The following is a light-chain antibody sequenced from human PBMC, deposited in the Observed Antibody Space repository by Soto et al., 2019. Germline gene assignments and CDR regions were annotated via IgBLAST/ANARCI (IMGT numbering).Light chain of an antibody. CDR2: AAS. J-gene: IGKJ2*01. Sequence: DIQMTQSPSSLSASIGDRVTITCRASQSVTSNLNWYQQKFRETPKLLMYAASNLQGGVPSRFSGSGSGKNFTLTISSLKPEDFATYYCQQYYSSPYTFGQGTKLEV. V-gene: IGKV1-39*01. CDR1: QSVTSN. CDR3: QQYYSSPYT.